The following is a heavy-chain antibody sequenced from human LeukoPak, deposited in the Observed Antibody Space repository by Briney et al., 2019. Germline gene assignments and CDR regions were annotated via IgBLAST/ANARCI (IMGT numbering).Heavy chain of an antibody. CDR3: ARQDRLWSGSYQHMMFAFDI. CDR2: INLGGNT. Sequence: SETLSLTCAVYGGSFRDYYWSWIRQPPGMGREWSGEINLGGNTNYSASLKCRVTISVDTSKYQRSLKLCSVTAADTAVYYCARQDRLWSGSYQHMMFAFDIWGQGTMVTVSS. J-gene: IGHJ3*02. D-gene: IGHD1-26*01. V-gene: IGHV4-34*01. CDR1: GGSFRDYY.